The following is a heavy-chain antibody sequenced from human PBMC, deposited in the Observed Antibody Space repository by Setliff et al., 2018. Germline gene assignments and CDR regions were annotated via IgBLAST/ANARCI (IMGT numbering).Heavy chain of an antibody. CDR3: ANHNPARRALNGTPLDN. D-gene: IGHD3-9*01. J-gene: IGHJ4*02. V-gene: IGHV3-23*01. CDR2: ISGDSVYI. CDR1: GFTFSTYS. Sequence: PGGSLRLSCAASGFTFSTYSMSWVRQAPGKGLEWVSAISGDSVYIYYADSVKGRFTISRDNSKNTLSLQMRSLRAEDTAIYYCANHNPARRALNGTPLDNWGQGTLVTVSS.